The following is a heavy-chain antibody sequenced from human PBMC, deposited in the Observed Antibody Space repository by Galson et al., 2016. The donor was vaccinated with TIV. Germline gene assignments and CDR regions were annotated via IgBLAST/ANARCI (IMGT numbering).Heavy chain of an antibody. V-gene: IGHV3-9*01. CDR1: GFTFEDYG. D-gene: IGHD5-18*01. J-gene: IGHJ6*04. CDR2: ISSNSVYS. CDR3: AKARGYSYGSPQGYYYGMDV. Sequence: SLRLSCAASGFTFEDYGMHWVRQVLGKGLEWVSGISSNSVYSGYADSVRGRFTISRDNAKNSLYLQMNSLRAEDTALYYCAKARGYSYGSPQGYYYGMDVWGKGTTVTVSS.